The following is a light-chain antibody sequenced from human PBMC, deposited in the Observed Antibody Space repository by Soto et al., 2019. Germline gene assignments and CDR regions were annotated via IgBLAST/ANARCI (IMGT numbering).Light chain of an antibody. V-gene: IGLV3-1*01. Sequence: SYELTQPPSVSVSPGQTASITCSGDKLGDKHASWYQQKPGPSPVLVIYQNTKRPSGIPERFSGSNSGNTAALTISGTQTMDEADYYCQAWHSSTAVFGSGTKVTVL. CDR3: QAWHSSTAV. CDR1: KLGDKH. J-gene: IGLJ1*01. CDR2: QNT.